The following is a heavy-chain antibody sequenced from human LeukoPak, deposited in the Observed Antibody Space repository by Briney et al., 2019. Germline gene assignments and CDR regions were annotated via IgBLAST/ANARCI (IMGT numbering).Heavy chain of an antibody. CDR1: GFTFSNFG. Sequence: GGSLRLFCSASGFTFSNFGMHWVRQAPGKGLEYVSAISGNGGSTHYADSVKGRFTISRDNSKNTLYLQMTSLKAEDTAVHYCVKEHCSSTSCFYFDYWGQGTLVTVSS. CDR2: ISGNGGST. D-gene: IGHD2-2*01. CDR3: VKEHCSSTSCFYFDY. V-gene: IGHV3-64D*06. J-gene: IGHJ4*02.